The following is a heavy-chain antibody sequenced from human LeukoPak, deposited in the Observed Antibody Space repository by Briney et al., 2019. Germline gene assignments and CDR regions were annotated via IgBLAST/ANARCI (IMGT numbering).Heavy chain of an antibody. J-gene: IGHJ4*02. CDR1: GYTLTELS. CDR2: INPSGGST. CDR3: ASNLHNLYGGNELFNY. D-gene: IGHD4-23*01. V-gene: IGHV1-46*01. Sequence: GASVKVSCKVSGYTLTELSMHWVRQAPGQGLEWMGIINPSGGSTSYAQKFQGRVTMTRDTSTSTVYMELSSLRSEDTAVYYCASNLHNLYGGNELFNYWGQGTLVTVSS.